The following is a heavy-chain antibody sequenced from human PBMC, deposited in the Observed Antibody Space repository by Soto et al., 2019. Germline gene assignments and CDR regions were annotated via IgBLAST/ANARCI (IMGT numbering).Heavy chain of an antibody. D-gene: IGHD3-3*01. Sequence: XTLSLPCAVYGGSFSGYEWDWIRQPPGKGLEWIGEIDHSGYTNYNQSLKSRVTISVETSKNQFYLRLTSVTAADTAVYYCARVRDWFDPWGQGTLGTVSS. CDR3: ARVRDWFDP. V-gene: IGHV4-34*01. J-gene: IGHJ5*02. CDR2: IDHSGYT. CDR1: GGSFSGYE.